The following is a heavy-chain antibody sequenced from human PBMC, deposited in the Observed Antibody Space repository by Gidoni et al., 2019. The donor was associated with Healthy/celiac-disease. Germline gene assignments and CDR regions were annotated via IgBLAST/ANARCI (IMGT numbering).Heavy chain of an antibody. CDR2: ISGSGGST. CDR3: AKLTGYSSSWYPNWFDP. CDR1: GFTFSSYA. D-gene: IGHD6-13*01. V-gene: IGHV3-23*01. J-gene: IGHJ5*02. Sequence: EVQLLESGGGLVQPGGSLRLSRAASGFTFSSYAMSWVRQAPGTGLEWVSAISGSGGSTYYADSVKGRFTISRDNSKNTLYLQMTSLRAEDTAVYYCAKLTGYSSSWYPNWFDPWGQGTLVTVSS.